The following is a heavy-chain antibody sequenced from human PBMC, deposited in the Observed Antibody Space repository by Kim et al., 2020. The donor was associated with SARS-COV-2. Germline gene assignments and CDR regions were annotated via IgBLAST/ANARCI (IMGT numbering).Heavy chain of an antibody. V-gene: IGHV3-11*06. CDR1: GFTFSDYY. CDR2: ISTSSYT. D-gene: IGHD6-6*01. CDR3: ARPSRSSVYGMEV. Sequence: GGSLRLSCAASGFTFSDYYMSWIRQAPGKGLEWVSYISTSSYTNYAGSVKGRFTISRDNAENSLYLQMNSLRAEDTAVYYCARPSRSSVYGMEVWGQGTTVTVSS. J-gene: IGHJ6*02.